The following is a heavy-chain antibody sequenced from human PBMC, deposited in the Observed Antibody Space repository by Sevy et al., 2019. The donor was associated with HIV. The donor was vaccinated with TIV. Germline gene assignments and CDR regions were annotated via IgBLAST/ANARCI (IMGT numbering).Heavy chain of an antibody. J-gene: IGHJ4*02. V-gene: IGHV3-33*01. Sequence: GGSLRLSCAASGFTFSSYGMHLVRQAPGKGLEWVAVIWYDGSYKYYADSVKGRFTISRDNSKNTLYLQMNSLRAEDTSMYYCARDYDLGSYLDYWGQGTLVTVSS. CDR1: GFTFSSYG. CDR3: ARDYDLGSYLDY. CDR2: IWYDGSYK. D-gene: IGHD5-12*01.